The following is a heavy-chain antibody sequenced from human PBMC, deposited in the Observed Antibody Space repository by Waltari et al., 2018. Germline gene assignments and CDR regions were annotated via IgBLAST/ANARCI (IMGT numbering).Heavy chain of an antibody. CDR2: MSGTGDYT. CDR3: AKDQAEWLVLDGYFDS. D-gene: IGHD6-19*01. J-gene: IGHJ4*02. CDR1: GFNFSNYA. V-gene: IGHV3-23*01. Sequence: EVQLLESGGDLEQPGGSLRISCVGSGFNFSNYAMNWVRQAPGKGLEWVSTMSGTGDYTYYADSVKGRFTISRDNSKNTVFLHMNNLRVEDTAIYFCAKDQAEWLVLDGYFDSWGQGTTVTVSS.